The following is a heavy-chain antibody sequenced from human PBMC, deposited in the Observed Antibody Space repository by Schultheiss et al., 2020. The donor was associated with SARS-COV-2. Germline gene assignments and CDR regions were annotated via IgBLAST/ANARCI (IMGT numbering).Heavy chain of an antibody. CDR2: IYYSGST. CDR1: GGSISSYY. CDR3: ARDAYSRGGGMDV. V-gene: IGHV4-59*01. J-gene: IGHJ6*02. Sequence: SETLSFTCTVSGGSISSYYWSWIRQPPGKGLEWIGYIYYSGSTNYNPSLKSRVTISVDTSKNQFSLKLSSVTAADTAVYYCARDAYSRGGGMDVWGQGTTVTVSS. D-gene: IGHD4-11*01.